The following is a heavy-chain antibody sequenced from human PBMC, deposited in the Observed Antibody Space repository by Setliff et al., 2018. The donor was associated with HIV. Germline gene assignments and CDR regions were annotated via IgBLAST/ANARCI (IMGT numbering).Heavy chain of an antibody. V-gene: IGHV4-4*07. Sequence: SETLSLTCSVPGGSRSYHHWSWIRQPAGKGLEWIGRIYYTGFTDYNPSLKSRLTMSVDTSKNQFSLKLSSVTAADTAVYFCARSIYGSGSYPLDYWGQGILVTVSS. CDR3: ARSIYGSGSYPLDY. CDR1: GGSRSYHH. J-gene: IGHJ4*02. CDR2: IYYTGFT. D-gene: IGHD3-10*01.